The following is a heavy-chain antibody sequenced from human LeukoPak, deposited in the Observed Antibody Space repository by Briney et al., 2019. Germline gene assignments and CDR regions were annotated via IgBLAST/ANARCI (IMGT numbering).Heavy chain of an antibody. Sequence: GGSLRLSCAASGFTFSSYEMNWVRQAPGKGLEWVSYISSSGSTIYYADSVKGRFTISRDNAKNTLYLQMNSLRAEDTAVYYCARIGYDSSSFDYWGQGTLVTVSS. CDR3: ARIGYDSSSFDY. J-gene: IGHJ4*02. CDR1: GFTFSSYE. D-gene: IGHD3-22*01. CDR2: ISSSGSTI. V-gene: IGHV3-48*03.